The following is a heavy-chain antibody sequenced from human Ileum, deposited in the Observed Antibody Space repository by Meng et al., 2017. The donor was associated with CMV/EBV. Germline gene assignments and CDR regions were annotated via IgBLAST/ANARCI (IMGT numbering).Heavy chain of an antibody. Sequence: GSLRLSCAVSGVSISTDNWWTWVRQPPGKGLEWIGEIYHTGRTNSNPSLNSRLIISVDKSKNEVSLKLISATAADTAIYYCARDSTGHDWGSYWGHGALVTVSS. CDR2: IYHTGRT. V-gene: IGHV4-4*02. CDR1: GVSISTDNW. CDR3: ARDSTGHDWGSY. D-gene: IGHD3-16*01. J-gene: IGHJ4*03.